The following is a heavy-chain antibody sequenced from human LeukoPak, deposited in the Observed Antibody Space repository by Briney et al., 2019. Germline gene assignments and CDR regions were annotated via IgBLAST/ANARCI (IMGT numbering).Heavy chain of an antibody. V-gene: IGHV1-2*02. Sequence: ASVKVSCKASGYTFTGYYMHWVRQAPGQGLEWMGWINPNSGGTNYAQKFQGRVTMTRDTSISTAHMELSRLRSDDTAVYYCARDSRYFDWLSESYYFDYWGQGTLVTVSS. CDR2: INPNSGGT. CDR3: ARDSRYFDWLSESYYFDY. J-gene: IGHJ4*02. D-gene: IGHD3-9*01. CDR1: GYTFTGYY.